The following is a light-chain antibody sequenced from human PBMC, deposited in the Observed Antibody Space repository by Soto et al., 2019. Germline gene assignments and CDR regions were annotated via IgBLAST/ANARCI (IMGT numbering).Light chain of an antibody. CDR2: EVS. V-gene: IGLV2-14*01. J-gene: IGLJ1*01. CDR1: SSDIGAYNY. Sequence: QSALTQSASVSGSPGQSITISCTGTSSDIGAYNYVSWYQQHPGKAPKLMIYEVSNWPSGVSNRFSGSKSGNTASLTISGLQDEDEADYYCSSYTGSSTPYVFGTGTKVTVL. CDR3: SSYTGSSTPYV.